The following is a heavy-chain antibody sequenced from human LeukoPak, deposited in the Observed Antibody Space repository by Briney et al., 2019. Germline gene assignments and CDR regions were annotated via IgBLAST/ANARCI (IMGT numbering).Heavy chain of an antibody. V-gene: IGHV1-2*02. CDR2: INPNSGGT. CDR1: GYTFTGYY. D-gene: IGHD3-16*02. CDR3: ARVRGYDYVWGSYRP. J-gene: IGHJ5*02. Sequence: ASVKVSCKASGYTFTGYYMHWVRQAPGQGLEWMGWINPNSGGTNYAQKFQGRVTMTRDTSISTAYMELSRLRSDDTAVYYCARVRGYDYVWGSYRPWGQGTLVTVSS.